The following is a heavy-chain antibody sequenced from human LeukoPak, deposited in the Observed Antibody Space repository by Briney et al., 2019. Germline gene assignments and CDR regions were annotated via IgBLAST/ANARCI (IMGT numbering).Heavy chain of an antibody. V-gene: IGHV3-23*01. CDR3: AKEVTYYYDSSGSTDFDY. CDR2: ISGSSGNT. Sequence: PGGSLRLSCAASGFTFSRYAVSWVRQAPGKGLEWVSTISGSSGNTYYADSVKGRFTISRDNSKSTLYLQMNSLRAEDTALYYCAKEVTYYYDSSGSTDFDYWGQGTLVTVSS. D-gene: IGHD3-22*01. J-gene: IGHJ4*02. CDR1: GFTFSRYA.